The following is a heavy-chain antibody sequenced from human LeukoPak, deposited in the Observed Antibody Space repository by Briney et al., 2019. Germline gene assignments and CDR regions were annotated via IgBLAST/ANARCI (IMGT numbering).Heavy chain of an antibody. Sequence: PSETLSLTCTVSGGSNTSSSYYWGWIRQPPGKGLEWIGNIYYGGTTYYNSSLKSRVTIFEDTSKNCFSLMLSSVTAADTAVYYCARQISDYYYYYIDVWGKGTTVTLSS. CDR3: ARQISDYYYYYIDV. J-gene: IGHJ6*03. CDR2: IYYGGTT. CDR1: GGSNTSSSYY. V-gene: IGHV4-39*01.